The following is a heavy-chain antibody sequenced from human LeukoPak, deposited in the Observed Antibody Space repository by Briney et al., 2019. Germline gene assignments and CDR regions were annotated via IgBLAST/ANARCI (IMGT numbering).Heavy chain of an antibody. Sequence: KPSETLSLTCAVYGGSFSGYYWSWIRQPPGKGLEWIGEINHSGSTNYNPSLKSRVTISVDTSKNQFSLKLSSVTAADTAVYYCARRYCSGGSCYPLGFDYWGQGTLVTVSS. J-gene: IGHJ4*02. CDR1: GGSFSGYY. CDR3: ARRYCSGGSCYPLGFDY. D-gene: IGHD2-15*01. V-gene: IGHV4-34*01. CDR2: INHSGST.